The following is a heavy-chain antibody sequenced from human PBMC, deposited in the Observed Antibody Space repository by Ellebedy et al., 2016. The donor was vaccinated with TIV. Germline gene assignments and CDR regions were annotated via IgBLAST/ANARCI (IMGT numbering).Heavy chain of an antibody. CDR3: AKDRTSGDGYWVFDN. CDR1: GFTFSPYA. V-gene: IGHV3-23*01. D-gene: IGHD5-18*01. J-gene: IGHJ4*02. CDR2: IVGSGS. Sequence: PGGSLRLSCAASGFTFSPYAMALVRHAPGKGLEWVSGIVGSGSQKYADSVKGRFTIPRDNSKRTVDLQMNGLRAEDTAIYFCAKDRTSGDGYWVFDNWGQGTLVSVSS.